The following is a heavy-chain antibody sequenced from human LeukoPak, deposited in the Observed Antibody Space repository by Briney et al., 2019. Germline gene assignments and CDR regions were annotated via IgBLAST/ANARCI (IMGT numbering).Heavy chain of an antibody. CDR3: AKWGDYDVLTGYYDSDY. J-gene: IGHJ4*02. D-gene: IGHD3-9*01. CDR1: GFTFSNYA. V-gene: IGHV3-23*01. Sequence: GGSLRLSCAASGFTFSNYAMSWVRQAPGKGLEWVSAVSGRDTSTYYTDSVKGRFTIPRDNSKNTLYLQMNSLSAEDTAIYYCAKWGDYDVLTGYYDSDYWGQGTLVTVSS. CDR2: VSGRDTST.